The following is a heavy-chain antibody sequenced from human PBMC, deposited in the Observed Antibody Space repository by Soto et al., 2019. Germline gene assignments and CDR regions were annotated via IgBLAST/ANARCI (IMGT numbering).Heavy chain of an antibody. CDR1: GFTFTIYE. J-gene: IGHJ4*02. CDR3: ASARYYDILTGYLLGPYFDY. Sequence: RGSLTVFCVSSGFTFTIYEMNTVRQAPGKGLDCISYIDTSGDTIRYADSVKGRFTISRDNAKNSLYLQMNSLRAEDTAVYYCASARYYDILTGYLLGPYFDYWGQGTLVTGSS. D-gene: IGHD3-9*01. V-gene: IGHV3-48*03. CDR2: IDTSGDTI.